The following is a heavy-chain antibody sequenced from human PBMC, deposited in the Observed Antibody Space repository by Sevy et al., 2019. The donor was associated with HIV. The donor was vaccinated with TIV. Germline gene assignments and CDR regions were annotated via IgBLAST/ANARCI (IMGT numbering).Heavy chain of an antibody. CDR1: GFTFSTYS. CDR2: ISSSVTI. V-gene: IGHV3-48*02. CDR3: ARVSDIVVGSFDY. Sequence: GGSLRLSCAASGFTFSTYSMNWVRQAPGKGLEWVSYISSSVTIYYTDSVKGRFTISRDNAKNSLYLQMNSLRDEDTAVYYCARVSDIVVGSFDYWGQGTLVTVSS. D-gene: IGHD2-15*01. J-gene: IGHJ4*02.